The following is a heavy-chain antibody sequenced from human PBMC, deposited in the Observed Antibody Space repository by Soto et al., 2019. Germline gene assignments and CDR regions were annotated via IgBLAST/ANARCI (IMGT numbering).Heavy chain of an antibody. D-gene: IGHD3-3*01. J-gene: IGHJ4*02. CDR2: SSSSSRYT. CDR3: AGTYYDFWSGYLFFDY. V-gene: IGHV3-11*06. CDR1: GFTFSDYY. Sequence: GGSMRLSCAASGFTFSDYYMSWIRQAPGKGLEWVSYSSSSSRYTNYADSVKGRFTISIDNATNSLYLQMNSLRAEDTAVYYCAGTYYDFWSGYLFFDYWGQGTLVTVSS.